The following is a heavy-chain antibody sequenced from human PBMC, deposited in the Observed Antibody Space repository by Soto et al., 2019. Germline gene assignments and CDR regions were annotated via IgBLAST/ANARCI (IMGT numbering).Heavy chain of an antibody. CDR1: GGSFSGYY. D-gene: IGHD3-16*02. J-gene: IGHJ6*02. Sequence: LSLTCAVYGGSFSGYYWSWIRQPPGKGLEWIGEIINTGSTNYNPSLKSRVTMSEDKYKNQFSLKLRSVIVADTAVFHCASFVRSCIVTICYTRADVWGQGTTVTVSS. CDR2: IINTGST. V-gene: IGHV4-34*12. CDR3: ASFVRSCIVTICYTRADV.